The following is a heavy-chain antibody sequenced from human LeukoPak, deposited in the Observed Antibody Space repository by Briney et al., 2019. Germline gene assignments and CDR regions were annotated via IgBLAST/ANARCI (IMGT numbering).Heavy chain of an antibody. V-gene: IGHV4-34*01. CDR2: INHSGST. Sequence: RPSETLSLTCAVCGGSFSGYYWSWIRQPPGKGLEWIGEINHSGSTNYNPSLKSRVTISVDTSKNQFSLKLSSVTAADTAVYYCARSRQYSSSWYRNWFDPWGQGTLVTVSS. J-gene: IGHJ5*02. CDR1: GGSFSGYY. CDR3: ARSRQYSSSWYRNWFDP. D-gene: IGHD6-13*01.